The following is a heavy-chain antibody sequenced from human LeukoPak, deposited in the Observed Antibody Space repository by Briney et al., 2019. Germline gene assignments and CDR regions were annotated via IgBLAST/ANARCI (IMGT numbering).Heavy chain of an antibody. CDR1: GGSITTTNY. CDR3: SRESGPFCPFGH. CDR2: ISLAGRT. Sequence: PSETLSLTFGVSGGSITTTNYWSWVRQPPGGGLEWIGEISLAGRTRYNPSLQSRVHISIDESKNHLYLNLASVTAADTAVYYCSRESGPFCPFGHWGQGTLVAVTS. V-gene: IGHV4-4*02. D-gene: IGHD1-26*01. J-gene: IGHJ4*02.